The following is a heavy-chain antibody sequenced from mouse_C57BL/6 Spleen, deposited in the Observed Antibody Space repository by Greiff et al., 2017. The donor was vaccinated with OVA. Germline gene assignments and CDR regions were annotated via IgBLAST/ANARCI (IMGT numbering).Heavy chain of an antibody. V-gene: IGHV5-6*01. Sequence: EVQLVESGGDLVKPGGSLKLSCAASGFTFSSYGMSWVRQTPDKRLEWVATISSGGSYTYYPDSVKGRFTISRDNAKNTLYLQMSSLKSEDTAMYYCARCGYPYYFDYWGQGTTLTVSS. CDR3: ARCGYPYYFDY. CDR2: ISSGGSYT. D-gene: IGHD2-2*01. CDR1: GFTFSSYG. J-gene: IGHJ2*01.